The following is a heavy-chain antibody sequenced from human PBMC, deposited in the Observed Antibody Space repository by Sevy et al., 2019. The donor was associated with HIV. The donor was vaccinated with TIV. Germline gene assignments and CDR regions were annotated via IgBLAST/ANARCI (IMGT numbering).Heavy chain of an antibody. CDR2: IKQDGSVK. Sequence: GGSLRLSCVASGFTLNSYWMSWVRQAPGKGLEWAANIKQDGSVKYYVNSVKRRFTISRDNARNLLYLQMNSLRVEDTALYYCVRAIAADGSFWGQGTLVTVSS. J-gene: IGHJ4*02. D-gene: IGHD6-13*01. V-gene: IGHV3-7*01. CDR3: VRAIAADGSF. CDR1: GFTLNSYW.